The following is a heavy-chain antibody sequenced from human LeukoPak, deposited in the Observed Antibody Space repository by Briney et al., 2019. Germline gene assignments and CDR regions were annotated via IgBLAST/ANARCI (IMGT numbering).Heavy chain of an antibody. Sequence: GGSLRLSCAGSGFIFRTHWMSWVRQAPGKGLEWVASINQGGGDTYYVESVKGRFTISRDNAMNSFFLQMNSLRAEDTAVYYCAKAPGVVPATRYYYYMDVWGKGTTVTVSS. J-gene: IGHJ6*03. D-gene: IGHD3-3*01. V-gene: IGHV3-7*03. CDR1: GFIFRTHW. CDR2: INQGGGDT. CDR3: AKAPGVVPATRYYYYMDV.